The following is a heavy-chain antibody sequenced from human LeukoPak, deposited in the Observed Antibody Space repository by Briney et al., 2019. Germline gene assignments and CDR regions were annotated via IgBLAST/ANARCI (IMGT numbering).Heavy chain of an antibody. V-gene: IGHV4-59*12. J-gene: IGHJ4*02. Sequence: PSETLSLTCTVSGGSISGYYWTWIQQPPGKGLEWIGYMYYNGNTNYNPSLKSRVTISVDPSKNQFSLKLSSVTAADTAVYYCARRAMAPPRGQYDYWGQGTLVTVSS. D-gene: IGHD5-18*01. CDR2: MYYNGNT. CDR1: GGSISGYY. CDR3: ARRAMAPPRGQYDY.